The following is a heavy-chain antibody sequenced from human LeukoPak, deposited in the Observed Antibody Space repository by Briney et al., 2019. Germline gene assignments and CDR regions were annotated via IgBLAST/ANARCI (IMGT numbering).Heavy chain of an antibody. Sequence: KPSETLSLTCTVSGGSISSSSYYWGWIRQPPGKGLEWIGSIYYSGSTYYNPSLKSRVTISVDTSKNQFSLKLSSVTAADTAVYYCATTYYYDSSGYYFMPPFDYWGQGTPVTVSS. CDR2: IYYSGST. J-gene: IGHJ4*02. V-gene: IGHV4-39*07. CDR1: GGSISSSSYY. D-gene: IGHD3-22*01. CDR3: ATTYYYDSSGYYFMPPFDY.